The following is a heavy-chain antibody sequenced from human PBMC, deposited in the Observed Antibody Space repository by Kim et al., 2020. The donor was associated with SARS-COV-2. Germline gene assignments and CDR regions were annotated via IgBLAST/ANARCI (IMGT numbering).Heavy chain of an antibody. Sequence: SETLSLTCTVSGGSITSDGYFWSWIRQHAGKGLEWIGYIYYTGSTYYNPSLRSRVTILVDTSKTQFSLKLSSVTAADTAVYYCARVSGSGSSTRLDYWGQGTLVTVSS. J-gene: IGHJ4*02. CDR1: GGSITSDGYF. CDR2: IYYTGST. CDR3: ARVSGSGSSTRLDY. D-gene: IGHD3-10*01. V-gene: IGHV4-31*03.